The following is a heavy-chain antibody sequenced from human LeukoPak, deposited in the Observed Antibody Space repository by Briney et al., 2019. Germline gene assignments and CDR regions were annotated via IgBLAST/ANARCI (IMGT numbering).Heavy chain of an antibody. V-gene: IGHV3-33*01. CDR1: GFSFGTYS. CDR2: IWYDGSNE. Sequence: GRSLRLSCVVSGFSFGTYSTHWARQVPGKGLEWVAVIWYDGSNEDYADSVKGRFTISRDNSKNTLYLQMNSLRAEDTAVYYCARDGLVGAFDIWGQGTMVTVSS. D-gene: IGHD1-26*01. J-gene: IGHJ3*02. CDR3: ARDGLVGAFDI.